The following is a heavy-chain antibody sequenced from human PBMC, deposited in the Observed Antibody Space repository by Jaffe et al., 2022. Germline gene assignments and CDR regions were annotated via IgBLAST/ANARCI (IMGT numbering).Heavy chain of an antibody. J-gene: IGHJ4*02. Sequence: QVQLQESGPGLVKPSETLSLTCTVSGGSISSYYWSWIRQPPGKGLEWIGYIYYSGSTNYNPSLKSRVTISVDTSKNQFSLKLSSVTAADTAVYYCARDREWELGYFDYWGQGTLVTVSS. CDR1: GGSISSYY. CDR3: ARDREWELGYFDY. V-gene: IGHV4-59*01. D-gene: IGHD1-26*01. CDR2: IYYSGST.